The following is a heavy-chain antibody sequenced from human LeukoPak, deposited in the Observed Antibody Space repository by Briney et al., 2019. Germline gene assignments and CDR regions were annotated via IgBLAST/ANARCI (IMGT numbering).Heavy chain of an antibody. J-gene: IGHJ4*02. V-gene: IGHV1-2*02. CDR3: ARGDMYFQDNAYRSLDH. D-gene: IGHD3-16*01. CDR2: ISPKSDDT. CDR1: GYSFGDYY. Sequence: ASVKVSCKSSGYSFGDYYIHWVRHVPGQGLEWMGWISPKSDDTKYAQKFQGRLTVTRDTSISTTYMYLSRLRPDDTAVYYCARGDMYFQDNAYRSLDHWGQGTLVTVSS.